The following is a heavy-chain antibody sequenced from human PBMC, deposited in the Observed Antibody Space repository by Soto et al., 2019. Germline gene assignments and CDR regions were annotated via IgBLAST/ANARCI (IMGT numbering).Heavy chain of an antibody. D-gene: IGHD3-3*01. Sequence: SETLSLTCAVYGGSFSGYYWSWIRQPPGKGLEWIGEINHSGSTNYNPSLKSRVTMSVDTSKNQFSLKLSSVTAADTAVYYCARLAVAHTTIFGVATQDAFDIWGQGTMVTVSS. CDR3: ARLAVAHTTIFGVATQDAFDI. CDR2: INHSGST. V-gene: IGHV4-34*01. CDR1: GGSFSGYY. J-gene: IGHJ3*02.